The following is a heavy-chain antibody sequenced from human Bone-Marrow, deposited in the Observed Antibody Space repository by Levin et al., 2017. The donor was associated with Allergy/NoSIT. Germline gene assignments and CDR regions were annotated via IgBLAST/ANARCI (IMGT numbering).Heavy chain of an antibody. Sequence: ASVKVSCKASGYTFTSYGISWVRQAPGQGLEWMGWISAYNGNTNYAQKLQGRVTMTTDTSTSTAYMELRSLRSDDTAVYYCARDKVETHPQPRTDSGWTHRSPDLYGMDGWGQGTTVTVSS. CDR2: ISAYNGNT. J-gene: IGHJ6*02. CDR3: ARDKVETHPQPRTDSGWTHRSPDLYGMDG. D-gene: IGHD6-19*01. CDR1: GYTFTSYG. V-gene: IGHV1-18*01.